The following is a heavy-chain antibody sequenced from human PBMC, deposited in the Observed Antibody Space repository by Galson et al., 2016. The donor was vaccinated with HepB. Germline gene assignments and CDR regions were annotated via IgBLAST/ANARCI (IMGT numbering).Heavy chain of an antibody. D-gene: IGHD3-3*01. CDR1: GFTFSSYA. V-gene: IGHV3-30-3*01. CDR2: ISYDGSNK. CDR3: ARGGTPYDFWTTGAFDI. Sequence: SLRLSCAASGFTFSSYAMHWVRQAPGKGPEWVALISYDGSNKYYADSVKGRFTLSRDNSKNTLYLQMNSLRAGDTAVYYCARGGTPYDFWTTGAFDIWGQGTMVTVSS. J-gene: IGHJ3*02.